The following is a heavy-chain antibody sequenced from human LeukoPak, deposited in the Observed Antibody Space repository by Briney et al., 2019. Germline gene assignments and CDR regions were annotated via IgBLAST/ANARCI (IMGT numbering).Heavy chain of an antibody. CDR1: GFSFSSYA. J-gene: IGHJ4*02. Sequence: GGSLRLSCAASGFSFSSYAMTWARQAPVKGLEWVSAISGDGTRTYYADSVKGRFTISRDNSKDTLYLEMSSLRVEDTAIYYCAKWPEGAMDYFDYWGQGTLVTVSS. CDR3: AKWPEGAMDYFDY. V-gene: IGHV3-23*01. D-gene: IGHD3-16*01. CDR2: ISGDGTRT.